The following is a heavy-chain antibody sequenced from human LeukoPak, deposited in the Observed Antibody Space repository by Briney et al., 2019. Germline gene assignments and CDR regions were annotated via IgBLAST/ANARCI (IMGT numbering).Heavy chain of an antibody. CDR3: ARHSSGWYAANYYYYGMDV. Sequence: SETLSLTCTVSGGSISSYYWSWIRQPPGKGLEWIGYIYYSGSTSYNPSLKSRVTISVDTSKNQFSLKLSSVTAADTAVYYCARHSSGWYAANYYYYGMDVWGQGTTVTVSS. CDR2: IYYSGST. CDR1: GGSISSYY. V-gene: IGHV4-59*08. D-gene: IGHD6-19*01. J-gene: IGHJ6*02.